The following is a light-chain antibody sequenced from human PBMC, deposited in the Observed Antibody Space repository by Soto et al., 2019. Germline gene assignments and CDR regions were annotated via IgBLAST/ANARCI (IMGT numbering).Light chain of an antibody. CDR1: QSISSW. Sequence: DIQMTQSPSTLSASVGDRVTITCRASQSISSWLAWYQQKPGKAPKLLIYKASSLESGVPSRFSGSGSGTEFTLTLSSLQPDDFASYFCQQYSGYPFTFGPGTKVDIK. J-gene: IGKJ3*01. V-gene: IGKV1-5*03. CDR2: KAS. CDR3: QQYSGYPFT.